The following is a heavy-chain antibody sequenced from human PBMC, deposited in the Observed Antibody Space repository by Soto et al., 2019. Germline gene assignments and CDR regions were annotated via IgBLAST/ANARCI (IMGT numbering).Heavy chain of an antibody. CDR1: GCSSNCYA. CDR2: ITGSGTST. CDR3: GRSPDFYYYKMDV. J-gene: IGHJ6*02. Sequence: GGYLGPSSAASGCSSNCYAMTLFRQFPGMGLEWVSSITGSGTSTYYADCVSGRFIISSDNSKYTVSLQMIILTADDMTVYYIGRSPDFYYYKMDVWGQGTSVKVSS. V-gene: IGHV3-23*01.